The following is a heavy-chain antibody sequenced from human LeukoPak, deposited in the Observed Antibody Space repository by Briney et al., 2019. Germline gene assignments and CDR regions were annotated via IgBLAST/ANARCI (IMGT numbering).Heavy chain of an antibody. CDR3: ARDPGYVTAYDYYGMDV. CDR1: GFTFSSYS. CDR2: ISSSSSYI. Sequence: GGSLRLSCAASGFTFSSYSMNWVRQAPGKGLEWVSPISSSSSYIYYADSVKGRFTISRDNAKNSLYLQMNSLRAKDTAVYYCARDPGYVTAYDYYGMDVWGQGTTVTVSS. J-gene: IGHJ6*02. V-gene: IGHV3-21*01. D-gene: IGHD5-12*01.